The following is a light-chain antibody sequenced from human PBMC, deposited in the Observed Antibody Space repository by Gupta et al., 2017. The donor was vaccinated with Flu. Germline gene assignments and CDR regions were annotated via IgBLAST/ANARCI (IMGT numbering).Light chain of an antibody. V-gene: IGKV1-27*01. Sequence: PSSLSASVGDRVTITCRASQEISRYVAWYQQKAGKDPKLLIYAASSLKSGVPSRFSGSGSGTAFTLTITSRQPEDVATYYCQKENSAPPAFGGGTKVEIK. CDR3: QKENSAPPA. CDR1: QEISRY. J-gene: IGKJ4*01. CDR2: AAS.